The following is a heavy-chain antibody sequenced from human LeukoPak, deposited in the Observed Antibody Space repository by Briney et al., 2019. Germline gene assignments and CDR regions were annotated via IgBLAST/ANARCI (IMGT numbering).Heavy chain of an antibody. CDR2: ISSSSLYI. V-gene: IGHV3-11*06. D-gene: IGHD4-23*01. Sequence: GGSLRLSCAASGFTISDYSMSWIRQAPGKGLEWVSHISSSSLYIYYADSVKGRFTISRDNAKNSLYLQMNSLRAEDTAVYYCASNNDYGGKLPEYYFDYWGQGTLVTVST. J-gene: IGHJ4*02. CDR1: GFTISDYS. CDR3: ASNNDYGGKLPEYYFDY.